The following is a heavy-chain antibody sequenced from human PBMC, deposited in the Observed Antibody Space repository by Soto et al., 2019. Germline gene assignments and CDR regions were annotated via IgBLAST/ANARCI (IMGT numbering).Heavy chain of an antibody. CDR1: GDTFSGYP. J-gene: IGHJ1*01. D-gene: IGHD3-10*01. CDR2: IIPVFGTT. CDR3: ARDGVFGELKY. V-gene: IGHV1-69*18. Sequence: QVQLVQSGAELKKPGSSVKVSCKASGDTFSGYPINWVRQAPGEGLEWMGRIIPVFGTTNDAQRFEGRVTFTADESTNTAYMELRGLLSEDTAVYYGARDGVFGELKYWGPGTLVTVSS.